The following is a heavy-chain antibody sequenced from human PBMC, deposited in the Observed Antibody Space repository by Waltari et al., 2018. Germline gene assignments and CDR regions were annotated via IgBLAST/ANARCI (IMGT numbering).Heavy chain of an antibody. CDR1: GLPYSMYW. CDR2: SNSDGSST. V-gene: IGHV3-74*01. CDR3: ARGARRTTVTTGWWYFDL. J-gene: IGHJ2*01. Sequence: EVQLVESGGGLVQPGGSWGFSCAAPGLPYSMYWMHWVRQAPGKGLVWVSRSNSDGSSTSYADSVKGRFTISKDNAKNTVYLQMNSLRAEDTAIYYCARGARRTTVTTGWWYFDLWGRGTLV. D-gene: IGHD4-17*01.